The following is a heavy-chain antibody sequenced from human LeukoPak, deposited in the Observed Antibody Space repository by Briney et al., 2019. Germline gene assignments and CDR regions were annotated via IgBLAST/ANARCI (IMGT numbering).Heavy chain of an antibody. J-gene: IGHJ4*02. V-gene: IGHV3-21*01. CDR2: IRSSSSHI. CDR3: ARDLYSSGYYYFDY. CDR1: GLPFGSYC. Sequence: RAESLTLACAVDGLPFGSYCMNWDRPAQEKLLEWVSSIRSSSSHIYYADSVKGRFTISRDNAKNSRYLQMNSLRAEDTAVYYCARDLYSSGYYYFDYWGQGTLVTVSS. D-gene: IGHD3-22*01.